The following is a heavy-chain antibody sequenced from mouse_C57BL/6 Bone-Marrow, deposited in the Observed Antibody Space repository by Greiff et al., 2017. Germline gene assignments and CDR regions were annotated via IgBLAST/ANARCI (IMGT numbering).Heavy chain of an antibody. CDR1: GYTFTSYT. CDR2: IYPSSGYT. CDR3: ASVALDY. D-gene: IGHD1-1*01. V-gene: IGHV1-4*01. Sequence: VKLQQSGAELARPGASVKMSCKASGYTFTSYTMHWVNQRPGQGLEWIGYIYPSSGYTKYNQKFKDKATLTADKSSSTAYMQLSSLTSEDAAVYYCASVALDYWGQGTTLTVSS. J-gene: IGHJ2*01.